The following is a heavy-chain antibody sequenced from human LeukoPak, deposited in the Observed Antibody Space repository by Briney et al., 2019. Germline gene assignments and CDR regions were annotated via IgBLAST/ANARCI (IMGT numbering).Heavy chain of an antibody. CDR2: ISGGSSTM. Sequence: QPGGSLRLSCEASGFTFSDYSMTWVRQAPGKGLEWVSYISGGSSTMYYADSVKGRFTISRDNAQNSLYLQMNSLRAEDTAVYYCARDRGQTGYYWSYYYYMDVWGIGTTVTVSS. V-gene: IGHV3-48*01. CDR3: ARDRGQTGYYWSYYYYMDV. CDR1: GFTFSDYS. D-gene: IGHD3-9*01. J-gene: IGHJ6*03.